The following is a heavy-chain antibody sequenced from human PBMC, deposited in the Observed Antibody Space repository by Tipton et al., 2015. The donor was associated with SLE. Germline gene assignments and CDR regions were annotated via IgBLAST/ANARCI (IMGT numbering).Heavy chain of an antibody. CDR2: VYYRGTT. CDR3: ARDFFLAYCGGDSYSGAFDI. Sequence: GLVKPSETLSLTCSVFGGSISSQYWSWIRQPPGKGLEWIGYVYYRGTTKCNPSLRSRVTISVDASQNQYSLKLTSVTAADTAVYYCARDFFLAYCGGDSYSGAFDIWGQGTMVTVSS. CDR1: GGSISSQY. D-gene: IGHD2-21*02. J-gene: IGHJ3*02. V-gene: IGHV4-59*11.